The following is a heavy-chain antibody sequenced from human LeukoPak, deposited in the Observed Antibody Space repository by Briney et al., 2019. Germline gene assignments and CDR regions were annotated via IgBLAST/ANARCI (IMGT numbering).Heavy chain of an antibody. CDR2: ISGSGDTT. J-gene: IGHJ4*02. Sequence: GGSLRLSCAASGFTFSSYSMNWVRQAPGKGLEWVSAISGSGDTTFYADSVKGRFTISRDNSKNTLYLQMNSPRADDTAVYYCAKGIVVVPASNSRAYFQYWGQGTLVTVSS. V-gene: IGHV3-23*01. CDR1: GFTFSSYS. CDR3: AKGIVVVPASNSRAYFQY. D-gene: IGHD2-2*01.